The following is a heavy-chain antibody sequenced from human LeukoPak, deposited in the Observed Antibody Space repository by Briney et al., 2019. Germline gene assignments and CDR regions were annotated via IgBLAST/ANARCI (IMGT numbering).Heavy chain of an antibody. Sequence: SETLSLTCTVPGGSISSYYWSWIRQPAGKGLEWTGRIYTSGSTNYNPSLKSRVTMSVDTSKNQFSLKLSSVTAADTAVYYCARRSIVATVFDAFDIWGQGTMVTVSS. V-gene: IGHV4-4*07. CDR1: GGSISSYY. D-gene: IGHD5-12*01. J-gene: IGHJ3*02. CDR2: IYTSGST. CDR3: ARRSIVATVFDAFDI.